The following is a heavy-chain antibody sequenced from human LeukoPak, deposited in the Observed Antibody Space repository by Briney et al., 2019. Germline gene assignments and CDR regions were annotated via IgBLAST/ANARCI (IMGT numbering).Heavy chain of an antibody. CDR1: GFTFSSFV. CDR2: ISGSGDST. J-gene: IGHJ4*02. D-gene: IGHD7-27*01. V-gene: IGHV3-23*01. CDR3: ARDRDWGCSYCSY. Sequence: PGGSLRLSCAASGFTFSSFVMSWVRQAPGMGPEWVSAISGSGDSTYYADSVKGRFTISRDNSKNTLHLQMNSLRAEDTAVYYCARDRDWGCSYCSYWGQGTLVTVSS.